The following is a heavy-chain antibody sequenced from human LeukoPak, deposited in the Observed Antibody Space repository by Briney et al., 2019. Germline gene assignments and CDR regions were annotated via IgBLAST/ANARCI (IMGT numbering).Heavy chain of an antibody. CDR1: GGSISSYY. D-gene: IGHD2-21*01. CDR2: IYYSGST. CDR3: ARSVESLLWWPYFDY. Sequence: PSETLSLTCTVSGGSISSYYWSWIRQPPGEGLEWIGYIYYSGSTNYNPSLKSRVTISVDTSKNQFSLKLSSVTAADTAVYYCARSVESLLWWPYFDYWGQGTLVTVSS. J-gene: IGHJ4*02. V-gene: IGHV4-59*08.